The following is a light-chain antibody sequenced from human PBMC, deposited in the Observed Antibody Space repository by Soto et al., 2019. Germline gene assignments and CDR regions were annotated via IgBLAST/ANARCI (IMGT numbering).Light chain of an antibody. CDR3: QQSYSAPIS. J-gene: IGKJ5*01. V-gene: IGKV1-39*01. CDR2: GGT. CDR1: QSIGRY. Sequence: DIKMTQSPPSLSAYVGDRVIITCRASQSIGRYLNWYQQKPGKAPKVLIYGGTSLESGVPSRFSGSGSGTDFTLTISSLQPEDFASYYCQQSYSAPISFGQGTRLEIK.